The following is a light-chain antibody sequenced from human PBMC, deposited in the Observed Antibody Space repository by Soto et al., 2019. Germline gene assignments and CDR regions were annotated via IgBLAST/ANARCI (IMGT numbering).Light chain of an antibody. CDR2: GAS. V-gene: IGKV3-15*01. J-gene: IGKJ1*01. CDR1: QSVSSN. Sequence: EIVMTQSPATLAVSSGERATLSCRASQSVSSNLAWYQQKPGQAPRLLIYGASTRATGIPARFSGSGSGTEFTLTISSLQSEDFAVYYCQQYNSWPETFGQGTKVDIK. CDR3: QQYNSWPET.